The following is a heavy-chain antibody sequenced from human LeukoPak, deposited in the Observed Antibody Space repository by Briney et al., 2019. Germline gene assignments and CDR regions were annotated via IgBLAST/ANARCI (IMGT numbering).Heavy chain of an antibody. Sequence: PGGSLRLSCAASGFTFSSYWMHWVRQAPGKGLVWVSRINSDGSSTSYADSVKGRFTISRDNAKNTLYLQMNSLRAEDTAVYYCARDIEDTAMVVYYYLDYWGQGTLVTVSS. CDR2: INSDGSST. CDR3: ARDIEDTAMVVYYYLDY. V-gene: IGHV3-74*01. D-gene: IGHD5-18*01. CDR1: GFTFSSYW. J-gene: IGHJ4*02.